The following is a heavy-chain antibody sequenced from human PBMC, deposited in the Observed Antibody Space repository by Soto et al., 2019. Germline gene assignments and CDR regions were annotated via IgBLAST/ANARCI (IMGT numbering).Heavy chain of an antibody. CDR2: IYYSGNT. CDR1: KGSVSSGSYY. J-gene: IGHJ6*02. V-gene: IGHV4-61*03. CDR3: ARYNVSGHARIMDV. D-gene: IGHD6-25*01. Sequence: PSETLSLTCVVSKGSVSSGSYYWNWIRQSPGRGLEWIGDIYYSGNTNYNPSLRSRLTISVDTSKNHFSMKLTSVTAADTAVYYCARYNVSGHARIMDVWGQGTTVTVSS.